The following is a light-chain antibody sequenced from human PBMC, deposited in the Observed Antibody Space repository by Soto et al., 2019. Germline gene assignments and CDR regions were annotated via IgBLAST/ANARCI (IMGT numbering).Light chain of an antibody. CDR1: QTIGSY. CDR2: AAS. J-gene: IGKJ2*01. CDR3: QQSDDPPYT. Sequence: DIQMTQSPSSLSASVGDRVTITCLARQTIGSYLSWYQQKTGRAPRLLIYAASSLEGGVPARFSGSGAGTAFTLTIIRLQPEDFATYDFQQSDDPPYTFGQGTRVEIK. V-gene: IGKV1-39*01.